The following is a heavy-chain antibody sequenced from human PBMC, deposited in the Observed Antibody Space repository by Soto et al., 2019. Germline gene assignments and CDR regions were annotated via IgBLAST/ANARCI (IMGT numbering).Heavy chain of an antibody. CDR2: IRSKANSYAT. D-gene: IGHD3-22*01. CDR1: GFTFSGSA. CDR3: TRRSYDSSGYYTRDY. J-gene: IGHJ4*02. Sequence: GGSLRLSCAASGFTFSGSAMHWVRQASGKGLEWVGRIRSKANSYATAYAASAKGRFTISRDDSKNTAYPQMNSLKTEDTAVYYCTRRSYDSSGYYTRDYWDQETLVAVSS. V-gene: IGHV3-73*01.